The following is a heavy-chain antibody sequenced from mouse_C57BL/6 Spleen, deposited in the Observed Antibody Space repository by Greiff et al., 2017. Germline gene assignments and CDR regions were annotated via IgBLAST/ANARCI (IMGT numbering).Heavy chain of an antibody. CDR1: GYTFTSYW. CDR3: ARGGYWDYFDY. Sequence: VQLQQPGAELVRPGSSVKLSCKASGYTFTSYWMHWVKQRPIQGLEWIGNIDPSDSETHYNQKFKDKATLTVDKSSSTAYMQLSSLTSEDSAVYYCARGGYWDYFDYWGQGTTLTVSS. J-gene: IGHJ2*01. CDR2: IDPSDSET. V-gene: IGHV1-52*01. D-gene: IGHD2-3*01.